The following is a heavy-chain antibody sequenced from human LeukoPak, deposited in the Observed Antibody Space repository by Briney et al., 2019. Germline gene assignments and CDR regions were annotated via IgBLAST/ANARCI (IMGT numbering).Heavy chain of an antibody. J-gene: IGHJ4*02. Sequence: GGSLSLSCAASGFTFSSYWMSWVRQAPGKGLEWVANIKQDGSEKNYVGSMKGRFTISRDNAKNSLYLEIDSLRDEDTAVYYCARGDGSSWVDYWGQGTLVTVSS. CDR2: IKQDGSEK. D-gene: IGHD6-13*01. V-gene: IGHV3-7*01. CDR3: ARGDGSSWVDY. CDR1: GFTFSSYW.